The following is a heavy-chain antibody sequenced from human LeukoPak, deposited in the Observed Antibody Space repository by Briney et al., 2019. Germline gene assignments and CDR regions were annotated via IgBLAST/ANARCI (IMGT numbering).Heavy chain of an antibody. V-gene: IGHV1-18*01. J-gene: IGHJ4*02. CDR1: GYTFTSYG. CDR3: ARGPNYDILTGYYY. CDR2: INPYNGNR. D-gene: IGHD3-9*01. Sequence: ASVKVSCKASGYTFTSYGISWVRQAPGQGLEWMGWINPYNGNRNYAQKLQGRVTMTTDASTSTAYMELRSLRSDDTAVYFCARGPNYDILTGYYYWGQGTLVTVSS.